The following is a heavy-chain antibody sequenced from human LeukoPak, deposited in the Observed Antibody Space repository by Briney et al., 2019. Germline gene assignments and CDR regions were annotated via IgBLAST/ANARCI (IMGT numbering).Heavy chain of an antibody. V-gene: IGHV1-69*05. CDR3: ARSRARPNYYFDY. Sequence: GASVKVSCKASGYTFTGYYMHWVRQAPGQGLEWMGGIIPIFGTASYAQKFQGRVTITTDESTSTAYMELSSLRPEDTAVYYCARSRARPNYYFDYWGQGTLVTVSS. CDR1: GYTFTGYY. CDR2: IIPIFGTA. D-gene: IGHD6-6*01. J-gene: IGHJ4*02.